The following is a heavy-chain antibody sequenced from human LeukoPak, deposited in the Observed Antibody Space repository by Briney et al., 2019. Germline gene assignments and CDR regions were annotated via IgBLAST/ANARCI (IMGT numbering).Heavy chain of an antibody. Sequence: SVKVSCKASGGTFSSYAISWVRQAPGQGLEWMGGIIPIFGTANYAQKFQGRVTITADESTSTAYMELSSLRSEDTAVYYCASSPYCSSTSCYTRWFDPWGQRTLVTVSS. CDR2: IIPIFGTA. J-gene: IGHJ5*02. V-gene: IGHV1-69*13. CDR3: ASSPYCSSTSCYTRWFDP. D-gene: IGHD2-2*02. CDR1: GGTFSSYA.